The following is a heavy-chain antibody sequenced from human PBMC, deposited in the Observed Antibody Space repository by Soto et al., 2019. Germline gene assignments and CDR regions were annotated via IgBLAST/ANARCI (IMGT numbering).Heavy chain of an antibody. CDR3: AKEGEQWLVRKYYYYMDV. D-gene: IGHD6-19*01. CDR2: VSGSGDRT. CDR1: GFTFSSYS. J-gene: IGHJ6*03. V-gene: IGHV3-23*01. Sequence: EVQLLESGGGLVQPGGSLRLSCAASGFTFSSYSMSWVHQAPGKGLEWVSVVSGSGDRTYYADSVKGRFTISRDNSKNTLYLQMNSLRAEDTAVYYCAKEGEQWLVRKYYYYMDVWGKGTTVTVSS.